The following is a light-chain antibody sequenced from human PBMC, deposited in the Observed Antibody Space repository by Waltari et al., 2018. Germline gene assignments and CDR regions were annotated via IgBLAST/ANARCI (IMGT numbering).Light chain of an antibody. Sequence: QRTPETAPQHLIYGGNQRPPGVPDRCAVSKSGTSAALVISGLQSEDEADYFCAAWDDSLNGTWVFGGGTKLTVL. CDR2: GGN. CDR3: AAWDDSLNGTWV. V-gene: IGLV1-44*01. J-gene: IGLJ3*02.